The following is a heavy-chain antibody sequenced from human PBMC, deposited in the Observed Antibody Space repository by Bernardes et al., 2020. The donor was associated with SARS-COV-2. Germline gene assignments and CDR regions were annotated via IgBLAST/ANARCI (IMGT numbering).Heavy chain of an antibody. Sequence: SLRLSCAASGFTFRDYGMHWVRQAPGKGLEWVAVIWNDGGRKYYADSVMGRFTISRDNSKNVLYLEMNSLRVEDTAVYYCARRVVVVDFDYWGQGTLVTVSS. J-gene: IGHJ4*02. CDR1: GFTFRDYG. V-gene: IGHV3-33*01. CDR2: IWNDGGRK. D-gene: IGHD3-22*01. CDR3: ARRVVVVDFDY.